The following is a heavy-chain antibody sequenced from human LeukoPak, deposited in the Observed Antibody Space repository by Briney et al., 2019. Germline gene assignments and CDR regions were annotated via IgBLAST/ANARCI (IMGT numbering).Heavy chain of an antibody. V-gene: IGHV1-18*01. Sequence: GASVKVSCKAAGYTFTNHGVTWVQQAPGQGLDWMGWINPYNGDTNYAQSLQGRVTMTTDTSTSTAYMDLRSLRSDDTAVYYCARGTHRDIDVLDYWGQATLVTVSP. CDR2: INPYNGDT. CDR3: ARGTHRDIDVLDY. CDR1: GYTFTNHG. J-gene: IGHJ4*02. D-gene: IGHD5-12*01.